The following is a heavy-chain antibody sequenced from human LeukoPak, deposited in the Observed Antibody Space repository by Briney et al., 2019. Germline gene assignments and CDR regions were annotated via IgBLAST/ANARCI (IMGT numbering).Heavy chain of an antibody. D-gene: IGHD6-13*01. J-gene: IGHJ6*02. CDR3: ATQLLAAAGTNGPIGYYYYGMDV. CDR2: FDPEDGET. CDR1: GYTLTELS. Sequence: GASVKVSCKVSGYTLTELSMHWVRQAPGKGLEWMGGFDPEDGETIYAQKFQGRVTMTEDTSTDTAYMELSSLRSEDTAVYYCATQLLAAAGTNGPIGYYYYGMDVWGQGTTVTVSS. V-gene: IGHV1-24*01.